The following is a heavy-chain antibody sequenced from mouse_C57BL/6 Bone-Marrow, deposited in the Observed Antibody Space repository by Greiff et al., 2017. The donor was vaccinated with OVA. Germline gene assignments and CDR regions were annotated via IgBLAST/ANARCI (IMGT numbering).Heavy chain of an antibody. CDR3: ARDYSNSYYFDY. CDR1: GYTFTSYT. D-gene: IGHD2-5*01. Sequence: QVQLQQSGAELARPGASVKMSCKASGYTFTSYTMHWVKQRPGQGLEWIGYINPSSGYTKYNQKFKDKATLTADKSSSTAYMQLSSLTSEDSAVYYCARDYSNSYYFDYWGQGTTLTVSS. J-gene: IGHJ2*01. V-gene: IGHV1-4*01. CDR2: INPSSGYT.